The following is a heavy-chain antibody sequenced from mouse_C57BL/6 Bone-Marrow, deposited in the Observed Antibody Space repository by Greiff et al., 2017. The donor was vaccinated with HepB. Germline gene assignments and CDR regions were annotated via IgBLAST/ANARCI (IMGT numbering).Heavy chain of an antibody. D-gene: IGHD2-4*01. CDR3: ARLWRGLRRGGYFDY. CDR2: ISYSGST. J-gene: IGHJ2*01. V-gene: IGHV3-8*01. Sequence: EVMLVESGPGLAKPSQTLSLTCSVTGYSITSDYWNWIRKFPGNKLEYMGYISYSGSTYYNPSLKSRISITRDTSKNQYYLQLNSVTTEDTATYYCARLWRGLRRGGYFDYWGQGTTLTVSS. CDR1: GYSITSDY.